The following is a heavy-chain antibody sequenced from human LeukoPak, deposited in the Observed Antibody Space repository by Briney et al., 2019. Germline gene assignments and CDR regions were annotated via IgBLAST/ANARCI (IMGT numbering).Heavy chain of an antibody. CDR2: IYYSGST. CDR3: ATVVPGTSSPNWFDP. CDR1: GGSISSSSYY. V-gene: IGHV4-39*07. Sequence: PSETLSLTCTVSGGSISSSSYYWGWIRQPPGKGLEWIGSIYYSGSTYYNPSLKSRVTISVDTSKNQFSLKLSSVTAADTAVYYCATVVPGTSSPNWFDPWGQGTLVTVSS. D-gene: IGHD2-2*01. J-gene: IGHJ5*02.